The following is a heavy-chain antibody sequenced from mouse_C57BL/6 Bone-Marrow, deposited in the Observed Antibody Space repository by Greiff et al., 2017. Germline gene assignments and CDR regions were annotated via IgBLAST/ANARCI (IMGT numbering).Heavy chain of an antibody. CDR2: ISNGGSYT. Sequence: EVQLMESGGGLVKPGGSLKLSCAASGFTFSSYAMSWVRQTPEKRLEWVATISNGGSYTYYPDNVKGRFTISRDNAKNNLYLQMSHLKSEDTAMYYCARDKGYSNYDYWGQGTTLTVSS. CDR3: ARDKGYSNYDY. V-gene: IGHV5-4*01. CDR1: GFTFSSYA. D-gene: IGHD2-5*01. J-gene: IGHJ2*01.